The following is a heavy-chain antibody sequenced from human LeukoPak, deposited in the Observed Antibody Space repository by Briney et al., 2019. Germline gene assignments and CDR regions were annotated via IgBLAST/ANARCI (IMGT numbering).Heavy chain of an antibody. CDR3: ARAVHPGGAFDI. D-gene: IGHD4-23*01. CDR2: MNSGGSEI. J-gene: IGHJ3*02. CDR1: GFTFSTSW. Sequence: GGSLRLSCAASGFTFSTSWMTWVRQAPGKGPEWVASMNSGGSEIRYVDSVEGRFTISRDNAKHSLYLQINSLRAEDTAVYYCARAVHPGGAFDIWGQGTMVTVSS. V-gene: IGHV3-7*01.